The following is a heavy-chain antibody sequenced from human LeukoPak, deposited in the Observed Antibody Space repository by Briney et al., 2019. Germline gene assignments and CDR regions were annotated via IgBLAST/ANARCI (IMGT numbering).Heavy chain of an antibody. V-gene: IGHV3-15*01. Sequence: GGSLRLSCAASGFTFTNAWMSWVRQAPGKGLEWVGRIKRKTDGGATDYAAPVKGRFTISRDDSKNTLYLQMNSLKTEDTAVYYCTTNHYSGSYWGFDYWGQGTLVTVSS. CDR1: GFTFTNAW. CDR2: IKRKTDGGAT. D-gene: IGHD1-26*01. J-gene: IGHJ4*02. CDR3: TTNHYSGSYWGFDY.